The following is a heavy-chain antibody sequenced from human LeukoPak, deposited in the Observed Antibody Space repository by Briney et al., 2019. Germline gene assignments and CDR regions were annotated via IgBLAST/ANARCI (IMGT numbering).Heavy chain of an antibody. CDR3: AKPRSGSYDFDY. CDR2: ISGSGGST. J-gene: IGHJ4*02. D-gene: IGHD1-26*01. Sequence: GGPLRLSCAASGFTFSSYAMSWVRQAPGKGLEWVSAISGSGGSTYYADSVKGRFTISRDNSKNTLYLQMNSLRAEDTAVYYYAKPRSGSYDFDYWGQGTLVTVSS. V-gene: IGHV3-23*01. CDR1: GFTFSSYA.